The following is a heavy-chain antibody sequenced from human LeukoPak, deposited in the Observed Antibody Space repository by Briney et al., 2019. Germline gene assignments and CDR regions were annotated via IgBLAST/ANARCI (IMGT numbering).Heavy chain of an antibody. CDR1: GYAFTRYA. Sequence: GASVKVSCKASGYAFTRYAMNWVRQAPGQGLEWMGWIDTNTRDPTYAQGFTGWFVFSLDTSVSTAYLQISSLKAEDTAIYYCARLPTSLDVFDIWGQGTMVTVSS. D-gene: IGHD3-16*02. V-gene: IGHV7-4-1*02. CDR2: IDTNTRDP. CDR3: ARLPTSLDVFDI. J-gene: IGHJ3*02.